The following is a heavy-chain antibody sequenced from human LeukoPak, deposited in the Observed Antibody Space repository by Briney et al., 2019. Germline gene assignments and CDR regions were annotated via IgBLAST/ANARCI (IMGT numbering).Heavy chain of an antibody. CDR1: GFTFSSYA. V-gene: IGHV3-23*01. CDR3: ANQGYYDSSGYFDY. J-gene: IGHJ4*02. CDR2: ISGSGGST. Sequence: GGSLRLSCAASGFTFSSYAMSWVRQAPGKGLEWVSAISGSGGSTYYADSVRGRFTISRDNSKNTLYLQMNSLRAEDTAVYYCANQGYYDSSGYFDYWGQGTLVTVSS. D-gene: IGHD3-22*01.